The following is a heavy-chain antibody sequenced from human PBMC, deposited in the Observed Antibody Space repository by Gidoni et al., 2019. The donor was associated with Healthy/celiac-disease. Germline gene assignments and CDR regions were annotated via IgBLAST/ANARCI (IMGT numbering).Heavy chain of an antibody. CDR3: ARDRGGSPFGAFDI. D-gene: IGHD2-15*01. V-gene: IGHV4-59*01. CDR1: GGSISSYY. J-gene: IGHJ3*02. Sequence: QVQLQESGPGLVKPSETLSLTCTVSGGSISSYYWSWIRQPPGKGLEWIGYIYYSGSTNYNPSLKSRVTISVDTSKNQFSLKLSSVTAADTAVYYCARDRGGSPFGAFDIWGQGTMVTVSS. CDR2: IYYSGST.